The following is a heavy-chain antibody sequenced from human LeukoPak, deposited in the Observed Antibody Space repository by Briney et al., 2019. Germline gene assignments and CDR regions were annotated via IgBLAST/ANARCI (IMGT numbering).Heavy chain of an antibody. V-gene: IGHV4-61*02. Sequence: PSQTLPLTCTVSGGSISSGSYYWSWIRQPAGKGLEWIGRIYTSGSTNYNPSLKSRVTISVDTSKNQFSLKLSSVTAADTAVYYCARVGGDFWSGSNWFDPWGQGTLVTVSS. J-gene: IGHJ5*02. CDR3: ARVGGDFWSGSNWFDP. CDR2: IYTSGST. CDR1: GGSISSGSYY. D-gene: IGHD3-3*01.